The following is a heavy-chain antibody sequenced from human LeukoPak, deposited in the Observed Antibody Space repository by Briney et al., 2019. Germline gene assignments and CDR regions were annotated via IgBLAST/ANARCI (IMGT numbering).Heavy chain of an antibody. V-gene: IGHV4-38-2*02. Sequence: SETLSLTCTVSGYSISSDYYWGWIRQPPGKGLEWIGSIYRSGNTYYNPSLQSRVTISVDTSKNQFSLRLSSVTAADTAVYYCARVEWQYYFDYWGQGTLVTVSS. J-gene: IGHJ4*02. CDR1: GYSISSDYY. CDR3: ARVEWQYYFDY. CDR2: IYRSGNT. D-gene: IGHD3-3*01.